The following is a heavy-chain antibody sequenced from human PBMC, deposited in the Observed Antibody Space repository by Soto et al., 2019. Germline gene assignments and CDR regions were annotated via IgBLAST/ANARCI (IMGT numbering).Heavy chain of an antibody. CDR2: ISGSGGST. CDR3: ALYMVRGVISPDY. CDR1: GFTFSSYA. D-gene: IGHD3-10*01. Sequence: GGPLRLSCAASGFTFSSYAMSWVRQAPGKGLEWVSAISGSGGSTYYADSVKGRFTISRDNSKNTLYLQMNSLRAEDTAVYYCALYMVRGVISPDYWGQGTLVTVSS. V-gene: IGHV3-23*01. J-gene: IGHJ4*02.